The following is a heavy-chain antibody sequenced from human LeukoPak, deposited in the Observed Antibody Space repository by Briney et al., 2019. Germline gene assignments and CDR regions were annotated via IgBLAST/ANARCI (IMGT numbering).Heavy chain of an antibody. CDR1: GFAFSSYV. J-gene: IGHJ4*02. V-gene: IGHV3-30*04. Sequence: GGSLRLSCAASGFAFSSYVMHWVRQAPGKGLEWVAVISHDGSNEYYADSVKGRFTISGDNSKNTLYLQMNSLRAEDTAVYYCVRDISGEKSFDYWGQGSLVTVSS. CDR3: VRDISGEKSFDY. D-gene: IGHD3-10*01. CDR2: ISHDGSNE.